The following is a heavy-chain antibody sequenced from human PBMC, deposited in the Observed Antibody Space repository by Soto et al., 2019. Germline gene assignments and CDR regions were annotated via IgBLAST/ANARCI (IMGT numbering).Heavy chain of an antibody. CDR2: IIPIFGTA. J-gene: IGHJ6*02. D-gene: IGHD3-10*01. CDR3: ARGIYGSGSYYTNPNYYYYGMDV. CDR1: GGTFSSYA. V-gene: IGHV1-69*13. Sequence: SVKVSCKASGGTFSSYAISWVRQAPGQGLEWMGGIIPIFGTANYAQKFQGRVTITADESTSTAYMELSSLRSEDTAVYYCARGIYGSGSYYTNPNYYYYGMDVWGQGTTVTASS.